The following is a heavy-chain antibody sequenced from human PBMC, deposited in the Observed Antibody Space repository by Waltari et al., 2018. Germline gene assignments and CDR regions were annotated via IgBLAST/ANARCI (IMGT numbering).Heavy chain of an antibody. V-gene: IGHV4-4*07. CDR3: ARGTQIQLWFDY. CDR1: GGSISSYY. Sequence: QVQLQESGPGLVKPSETLSLTCTVSGGSISSYYWSWIRQPAGKGLEWIGRIYTSGSTNYTPSLKSRVTMSVDTSKNQFSLKLGAVTAADTAVYYCARGTQIQLWFDYWGQGTLVTVSS. J-gene: IGHJ4*02. D-gene: IGHD5-18*01. CDR2: IYTSGST.